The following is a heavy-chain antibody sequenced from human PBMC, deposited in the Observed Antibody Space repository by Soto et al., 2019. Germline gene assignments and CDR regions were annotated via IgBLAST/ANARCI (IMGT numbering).Heavy chain of an antibody. V-gene: IGHV4-59*01. Sequence: SETLSLTCTVSGASISSSYWSWIRQSPGKGLEWIGYIFHSGTTNYNPSLKSRVTISVDTSKNQFSLNLSSLTTADTAVYFCARGGNRYSTTSFGVGVFDYWGQGTLVTVSS. CDR3: ARGGNRYSTTSFGVGVFDY. CDR2: IFHSGTT. D-gene: IGHD2-2*01. CDR1: GASISSSY. J-gene: IGHJ4*02.